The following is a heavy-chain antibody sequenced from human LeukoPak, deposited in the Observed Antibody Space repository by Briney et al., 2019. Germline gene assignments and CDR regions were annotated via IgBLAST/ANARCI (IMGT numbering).Heavy chain of an antibody. J-gene: IGHJ5*02. CDR1: GFTFSSYA. Sequence: NPGGSLRLSCAASGFTFSSYAMSWVRQAPGKGLEWVSHVSGSGGSTYYADSVKGRFTISRDNSKNALYLQMNSLRADDTAVYYCVKRTDVLTGYYNAWGLGTLVTVSS. CDR3: VKRTDVLTGYYNA. D-gene: IGHD3-9*01. V-gene: IGHV3-23*01. CDR2: VSGSGGST.